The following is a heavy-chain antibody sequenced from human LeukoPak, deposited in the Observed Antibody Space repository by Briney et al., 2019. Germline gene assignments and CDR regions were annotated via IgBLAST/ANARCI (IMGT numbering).Heavy chain of an antibody. CDR3: ARASGTHYYDLYYFDY. CDR2: IYPGDSDT. D-gene: IGHD3-22*01. J-gene: IGHJ4*02. V-gene: IGHV5-51*01. Sequence: PGESLRISCKGSGYSFTSYWIGWVRQMPGKGLEWMGIIYPGDSDTRYSPSFQGQVTISADKSISTAYLQWSSLKASDTAMYYCARASGTHYYDLYYFDYWGQGTLVTVSS. CDR1: GYSFTSYW.